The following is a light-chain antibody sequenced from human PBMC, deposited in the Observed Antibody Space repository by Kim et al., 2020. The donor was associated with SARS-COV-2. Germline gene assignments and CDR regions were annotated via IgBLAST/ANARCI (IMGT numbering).Light chain of an antibody. J-gene: IGKJ1*01. CDR1: QSLSSY. CDR2: GAS. Sequence: ASPGERATLSCRASQSLSSYLAWYQQHPGQAPRLLIYGASTRATGIPARFSGSGSGTEFTLTISGLQSEDSAVYYCQQYNYWPRTFGQGTKVDIK. V-gene: IGKV3-15*01. CDR3: QQYNYWPRT.